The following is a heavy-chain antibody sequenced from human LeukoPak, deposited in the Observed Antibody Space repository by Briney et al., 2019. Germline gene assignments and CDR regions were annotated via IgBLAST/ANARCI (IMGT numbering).Heavy chain of an antibody. CDR2: IWYDGSNK. J-gene: IGHJ4*02. V-gene: IGHV3-33*01. CDR1: GFTFSNYA. CDR3: AREKYTTGWFYFDN. D-gene: IGHD6-19*01. Sequence: GRSLRLSCAASGFTFSNYAMHWVRQAPGKGLEWVALIWYDGSNKYYADSVKGRFTISRDNSKNTLYLQMNSLRAEDTAVFYWAREKYTTGWFYFDNWGQGTLVTVSS.